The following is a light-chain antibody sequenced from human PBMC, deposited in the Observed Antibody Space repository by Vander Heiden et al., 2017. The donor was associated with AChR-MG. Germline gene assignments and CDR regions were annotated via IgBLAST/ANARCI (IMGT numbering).Light chain of an antibody. Sequence: DMQMTQSPSTLCASVGDRVSITCRASQSFSSWLAWYQHKPGKAPKLLIYKTSSLESGVPSRFSGSGSGTEFTLTISSLQPDDFATYYCQHYQTFGQGTKVEMK. J-gene: IGKJ1*01. CDR1: QSFSSW. CDR2: KTS. V-gene: IGKV1-5*03. CDR3: QHYQT.